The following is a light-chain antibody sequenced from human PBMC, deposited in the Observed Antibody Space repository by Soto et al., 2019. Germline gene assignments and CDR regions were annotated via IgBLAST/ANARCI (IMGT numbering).Light chain of an antibody. CDR1: QTVRNNC. J-gene: IGKJ5*01. V-gene: IGKV3-20*01. CDR2: DAS. CDR3: QQYGSSPIT. Sequence: EIVLTQSPGTLSLSPGERATLSCRASQTVRNNCLAWYQQKPGQAPRLLIYDASSRATGIPDRFSGGGSGTDFTLTISRLEPEDFAVYYCQQYGSSPITFGQGTRLEIK.